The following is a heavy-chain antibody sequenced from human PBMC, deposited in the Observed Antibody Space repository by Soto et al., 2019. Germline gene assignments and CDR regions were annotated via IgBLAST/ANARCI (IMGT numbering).Heavy chain of an antibody. J-gene: IGHJ4*02. CDR2: IYRSGST. Sequence: SETLSLTCVVSGYSISSGYYWGWIRQPPGKGLEWIGNIYRSGSTYYNPSLKSRVTISVDTSKNQFSLKLSSVTAADTAVYYCARDGEWQLTYDYWGLGTLVTVYS. CDR1: GYSISSGYY. V-gene: IGHV4-38-2*02. CDR3: ARDGEWQLTYDY. D-gene: IGHD1-26*01.